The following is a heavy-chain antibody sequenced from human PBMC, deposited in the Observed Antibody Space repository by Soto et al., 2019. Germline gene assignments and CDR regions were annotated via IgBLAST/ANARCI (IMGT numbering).Heavy chain of an antibody. D-gene: IGHD3-3*01. Sequence: EVQLVESGGGLVQPGGSLRLSCAASGFTFSSYWMSWVRQAPGKGLEWVANIKQDGSEKYYVDSVKGRFTISRDNAKNSLYLQMNSLRAEDTAVYYCARVYTRYYDFWSGYYTGLKALGYWGQGTLVTVSS. CDR3: ARVYTRYYDFWSGYYTGLKALGY. V-gene: IGHV3-7*01. J-gene: IGHJ4*02. CDR2: IKQDGSEK. CDR1: GFTFSSYW.